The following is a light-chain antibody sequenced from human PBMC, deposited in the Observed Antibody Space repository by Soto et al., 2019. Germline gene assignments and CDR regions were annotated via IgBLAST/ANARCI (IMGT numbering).Light chain of an antibody. CDR2: GAS. Sequence: ETVMTQSPATLSVSPGERATLSCRASQSVNSNLAWYQQKLGQAPRVLIFGASTRATGIPARFSGSGSGTEFSLTINSLQSEDFAVYYCQQASDWPWTFGQGTKV. V-gene: IGKV3-15*01. CDR1: QSVNSN. CDR3: QQASDWPWT. J-gene: IGKJ1*01.